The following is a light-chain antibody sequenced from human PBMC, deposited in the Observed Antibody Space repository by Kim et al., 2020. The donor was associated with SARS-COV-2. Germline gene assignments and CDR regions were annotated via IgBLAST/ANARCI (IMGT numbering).Light chain of an antibody. CDR3: SAWDGSLNGWV. CDR1: SSNIGRNS. CDR2: TNN. V-gene: IGLV1-44*01. Sequence: GQRVTISCSGSSSNIGRNSVNGYQHLPGTAPKLLLYTNNQRPSGVPDRVSGSKSGTSASLDISGLQSDDEADYYCSAWDGSLNGWVFGGGTKLTVL. J-gene: IGLJ3*02.